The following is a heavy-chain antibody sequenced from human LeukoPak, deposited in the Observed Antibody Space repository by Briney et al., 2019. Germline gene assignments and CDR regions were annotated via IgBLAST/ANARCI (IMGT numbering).Heavy chain of an antibody. V-gene: IGHV3-74*01. CDR1: GFSFGTYW. CDR3: ATDGAGFDT. CDR2: INTDGRTT. Sequence: GGSLRLSCAASGFSFGTYWMHWVRQDEGKGLMWVSRINTDGRTTDYADSGKGRFTTTRDNAKRTRYLEMDSLRAEDTAVYYWATDGAGFDTWGQGVLVTVSS. J-gene: IGHJ5*02.